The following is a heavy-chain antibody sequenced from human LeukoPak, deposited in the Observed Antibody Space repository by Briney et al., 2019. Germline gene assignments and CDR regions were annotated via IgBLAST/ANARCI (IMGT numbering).Heavy chain of an antibody. V-gene: IGHV3-23*01. J-gene: IGHJ4*02. CDR3: AKDLGYTSGWSDY. CDR2: ISGSGGST. CDR1: GFIFSNYA. Sequence: GSLRFSCAASGFIFSNYAMSWVRQAPGKGLEWVSGISGSGGSTYYADSVKGRFTISRDNSKNTLYLQMNSLRAEDTAVYYCAKDLGYTSGWSDYWGQGTLVTVSS. D-gene: IGHD6-19*01.